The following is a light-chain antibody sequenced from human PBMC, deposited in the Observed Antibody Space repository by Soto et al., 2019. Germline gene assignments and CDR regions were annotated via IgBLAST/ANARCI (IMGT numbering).Light chain of an antibody. Sequence: QSALTQPPSASGSPGQSVTISCTGTSSDVGGYNYVSWYQHHPGKAPKLMLYEVSKRPSGVPDRFSGSKSGNTASLTVSGLQAEDEADYYCSSYAGSIFYVFVTGTKVSLL. CDR3: SSYAGSIFYV. V-gene: IGLV2-8*01. CDR2: EVS. CDR1: SSDVGGYNY. J-gene: IGLJ1*01.